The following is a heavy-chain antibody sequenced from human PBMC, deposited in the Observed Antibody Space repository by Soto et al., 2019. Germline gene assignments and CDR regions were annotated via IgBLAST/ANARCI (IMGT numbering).Heavy chain of an antibody. J-gene: IGHJ4*02. CDR3: VLEGAGQTQIKSNY. CDR2: IWYDGSNK. CDR1: GITFSSYR. Sequence: GGSLRLSCAASGITFSSYRMHWVRPAPGKGLEWVAVIWYDGSNKYYADSVKGRFTISRDNSKNTLYLQMNSLRAEDTAVYYCVLEGAGQTQIKSNYRGQGPLVTVS. V-gene: IGHV3-33*01.